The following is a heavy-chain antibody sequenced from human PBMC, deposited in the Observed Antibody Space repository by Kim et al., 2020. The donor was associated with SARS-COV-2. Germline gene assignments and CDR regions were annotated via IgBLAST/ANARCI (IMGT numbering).Heavy chain of an antibody. Sequence: GESLKISCKGSGYSFTSYWIGWVRQMPGKGLEWMWIIYPGDSDTRYSPSFQGQVTISADKSISTAYLQWSSLKASDTAMYYCARLYGSGKYYYYYGMDVWGQGTTVTVSS. J-gene: IGHJ6*02. D-gene: IGHD3-10*01. CDR3: ARLYGSGKYYYYYGMDV. CDR1: GYSFTSYW. V-gene: IGHV5-51*01. CDR2: IYPGDSDT.